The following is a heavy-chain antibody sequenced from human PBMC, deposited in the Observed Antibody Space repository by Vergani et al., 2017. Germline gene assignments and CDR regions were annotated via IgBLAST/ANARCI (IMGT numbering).Heavy chain of an antibody. V-gene: IGHV3-23*04. CDR3: AKGLRYFDWLSEYYFDC. CDR1: GFTFSSYA. Sequence: VQLVESGGGLVQPGGSLRLSCAASGFTFSSYAMSWVRQAPGKGLEWVSAISGSGGSTYYADSVKGRFTISRDNSKNTLYLQMNSLRAEDTAVYYCAKGLRYFDWLSEYYFDCWGQGTLVTVSS. CDR2: ISGSGGST. J-gene: IGHJ4*02. D-gene: IGHD3-9*01.